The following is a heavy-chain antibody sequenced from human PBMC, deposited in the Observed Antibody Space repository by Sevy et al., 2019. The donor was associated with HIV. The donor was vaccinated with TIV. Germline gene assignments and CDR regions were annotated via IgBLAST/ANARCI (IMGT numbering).Heavy chain of an antibody. CDR1: GGTFSRSA. Sequence: ASVKVSCKASGGTFSRSAISWMRQAPGQGLEWMGGIIPIFGPTNYARNFQGRLTITADESTSAAYMELSSLTSEDSAVYYCARLGAAGLAGWFDPWGQGTLVTVSS. CDR2: IIPIFGPT. V-gene: IGHV1-69*13. D-gene: IGHD6-13*01. J-gene: IGHJ5*02. CDR3: ARLGAAGLAGWFDP.